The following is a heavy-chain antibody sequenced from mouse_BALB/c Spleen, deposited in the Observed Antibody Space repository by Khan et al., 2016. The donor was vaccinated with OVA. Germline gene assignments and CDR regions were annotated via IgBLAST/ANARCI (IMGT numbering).Heavy chain of an antibody. CDR3: RISTIDA. CDR1: GYNIKDIY. Sequence: DVKLVESGAELVKPAASLKLSCTASGYNIKDIYIHWVKQRPEKGLERIRRTDPANGNTKYDPKFQGKATITADTSSNTAYLQLSSLTSEDTAVYYCRISTIDAWGQGTTLTVSS. V-gene: IGHV14-3*02. CDR2: TDPANGNT. J-gene: IGHJ2*01.